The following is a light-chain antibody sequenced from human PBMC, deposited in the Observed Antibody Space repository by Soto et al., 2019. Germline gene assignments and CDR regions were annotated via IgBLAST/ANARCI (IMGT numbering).Light chain of an antibody. CDR3: ISYAGSNNFVI. J-gene: IGLJ2*01. V-gene: IGLV2-8*01. Sequence: QSVLTQPPSASGSPGQSVTISCTGTSSDVGGYNYVSWYQQHPGKAPKLMIYGVSKGPSGAPDRFSGSESGNTASLTVSGIQAEDEADYYCISYAGSNNFVIFGGGTQLTVL. CDR1: SSDVGGYNY. CDR2: GVS.